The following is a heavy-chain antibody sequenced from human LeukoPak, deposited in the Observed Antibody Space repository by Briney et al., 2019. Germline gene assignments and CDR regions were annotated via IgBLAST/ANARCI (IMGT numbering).Heavy chain of an antibody. V-gene: IGHV1-69*01. J-gene: IGHJ4*02. CDR3: EIGAAYLLNFDY. CDR2: IIPIFGTA. Sequence: GASVKVSCKASGGTFISYAISWVRQAPGQGREWMGGIIPIFGTANYAQKFQGRVTITADESTSTAYMELSSLRSEDTAVYYCEIGAAYLLNFDYWGQGTLVTVSS. CDR1: GGTFISYA. D-gene: IGHD2-15*01.